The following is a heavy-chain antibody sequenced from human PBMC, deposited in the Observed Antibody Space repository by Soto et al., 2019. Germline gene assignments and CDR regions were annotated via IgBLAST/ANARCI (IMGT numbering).Heavy chain of an antibody. Sequence: GGALRLSCAASGFTFSSYWMHWVRQAPGKGLVWVSRINSDGSSTSYADSVKGRFTISRDNAKNTLYLQMNSLRAEDTAVYYCARAFPVGAPDSWGQGPLVTVSS. V-gene: IGHV3-74*01. CDR1: GFTFSSYW. CDR2: INSDGSST. CDR3: ARAFPVGAPDS. J-gene: IGHJ4*02. D-gene: IGHD1-26*01.